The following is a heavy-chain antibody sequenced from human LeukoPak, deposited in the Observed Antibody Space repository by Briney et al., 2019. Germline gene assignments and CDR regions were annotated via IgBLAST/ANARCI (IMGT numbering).Heavy chain of an antibody. CDR2: LYYSGST. J-gene: IGHJ4*02. CDR1: GYSISSGYY. CDR3: ARRYCSGGTCYGTYYFDS. D-gene: IGHD2-15*01. Sequence: SETLSLTCTVSGYSISSGYYWGWIRQPPGKGLEWIASLYYSGSTYYNPSLKSRVTISLDTSKSHFSLKLTSVTAADTAVYYCARRYCSGGTCYGTYYFDSWGQGILVTVSS. V-gene: IGHV4-38-2*02.